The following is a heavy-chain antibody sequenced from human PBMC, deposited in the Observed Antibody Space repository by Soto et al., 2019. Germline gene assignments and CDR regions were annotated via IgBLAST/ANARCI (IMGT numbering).Heavy chain of an antibody. CDR1: GFTFSSYS. Sequence: ESGGGLVKPGGSLRLSCAASGFTFSSYSMNWVRQAPGKGLEWVSSISSSSSYIYYADSVKGRFTISRDNAKNSLYLQMNSLRAEDTAVYYCARVTTVTTPFDYWGQGTLVTVSS. CDR3: ARVTTVTTPFDY. CDR2: ISSSSSYI. V-gene: IGHV3-21*01. D-gene: IGHD4-4*01. J-gene: IGHJ4*02.